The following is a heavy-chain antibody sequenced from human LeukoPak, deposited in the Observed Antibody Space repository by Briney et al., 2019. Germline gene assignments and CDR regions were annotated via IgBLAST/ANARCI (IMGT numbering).Heavy chain of an antibody. V-gene: IGHV3-30-3*01. CDR1: GFTFSSYA. D-gene: IGHD5-18*01. CDR2: ISYDGSNK. Sequence: GGSLRLSCAASGFTFSSYAMHWVRQAPGNGLEWVAVISYDGSNKYYADSVKGRFTISRDNSKNTLYLQMNSLRAEDTAVYYCARPHLDVDTAMEDAFDIWGQGTMVTVSS. J-gene: IGHJ3*02. CDR3: ARPHLDVDTAMEDAFDI.